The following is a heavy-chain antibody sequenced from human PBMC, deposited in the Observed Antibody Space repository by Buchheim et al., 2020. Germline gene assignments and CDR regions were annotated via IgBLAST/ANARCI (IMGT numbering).Heavy chain of an antibody. J-gene: IGHJ6*02. D-gene: IGHD1-26*01. CDR3: ARVSLGSYYLDYYYGMDV. Sequence: QVQLVQSGAEVKKPGASVKVSCKASGYTFTSYYMHWVRQAPGQGLEWMGVINPSGGSTSYAQKLQGRVTMNRDTSTRTVYMELSSLRSEDTAVYYCARVSLGSYYLDYYYGMDVWGQGTT. CDR1: GYTFTSYY. CDR2: INPSGGST. V-gene: IGHV1-46*01.